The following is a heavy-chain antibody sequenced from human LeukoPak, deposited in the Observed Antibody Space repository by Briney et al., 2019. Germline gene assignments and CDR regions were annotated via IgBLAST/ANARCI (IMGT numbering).Heavy chain of an antibody. D-gene: IGHD1-1*01. J-gene: IGHJ1*01. V-gene: IGHV3-20*04. CDR1: GFTFDDYG. Sequence: PGVSLRLSCAASGFTFDDYGMTWVPQVPGKGLEWIAEINWIGDTTRYGDSVKGRFTISRDNAKNSLDLQINSLRVEDTAFYYCATNPPGRTYLQDWGQGTLVTVSS. CDR2: INWIGDTT. CDR3: ATNPPGRTYLQD.